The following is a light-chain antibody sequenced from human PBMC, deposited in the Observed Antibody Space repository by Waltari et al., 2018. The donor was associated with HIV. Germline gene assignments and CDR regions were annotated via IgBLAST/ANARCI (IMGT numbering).Light chain of an antibody. CDR2: EVS. V-gene: IGLV2-8*01. CDR1: SSDVGGYNY. J-gene: IGLJ2*01. Sequence: QSALTQSPSASGSPGQSVTISCTGTSSDVGGYNYVSWYQQHPGKAPKLMIYEVSKRPSGVPDRFSGSKSCNTASLTVSGLQAEDEADYYCSSYAGSNIVVFGGGTKLTVL. CDR3: SSYAGSNIVV.